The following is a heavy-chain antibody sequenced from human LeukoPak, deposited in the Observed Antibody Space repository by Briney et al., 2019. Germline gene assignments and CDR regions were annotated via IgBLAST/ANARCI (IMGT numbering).Heavy chain of an antibody. Sequence: PSETLSLTCTVSGGSISSHYWGWIRQPPGKGLEWIGSIYYRGSTNYNPSLKSRVTISVDTSKNQFSLKLSSVTAADTAVYYCARGLWGSYSTFDYWGQGTLVTVSS. CDR3: ARGLWGSYSTFDY. J-gene: IGHJ4*02. CDR2: IYYRGST. CDR1: GGSISSHY. D-gene: IGHD1-26*01. V-gene: IGHV4-39*01.